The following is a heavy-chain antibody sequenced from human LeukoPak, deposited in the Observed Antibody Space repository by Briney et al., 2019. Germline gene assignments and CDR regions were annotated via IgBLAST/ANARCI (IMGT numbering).Heavy chain of an antibody. CDR3: AGEYYYGSGSYYQSFDY. CDR1: GGSISSYY. J-gene: IGHJ4*02. D-gene: IGHD3-10*01. V-gene: IGHV4-59*12. Sequence: SETLSLTCTVSGGSISSYYWSWIRQPPGKGLEWIGYIYYSGSTNYNPSLKSRVTISVDTSKNQFSLKLSSVTAADTAVYYCAGEYYYGSGSYYQSFDYWGQGTLVTVSS. CDR2: IYYSGST.